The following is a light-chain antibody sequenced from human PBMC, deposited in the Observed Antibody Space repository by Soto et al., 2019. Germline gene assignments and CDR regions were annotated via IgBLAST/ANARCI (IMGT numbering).Light chain of an antibody. CDR1: QSVSSN. Sequence: EIVMTQSPATLSVSPGERATLSCRASQSVSSNLAWYQQKPGQAPRLLIYGASTRATGIPARFSGSGSGTGFNLPHSRPESEDFAGYYCQQYNNWPPWTFGQGTKVEIK. CDR3: QQYNNWPPWT. CDR2: GAS. J-gene: IGKJ1*01. V-gene: IGKV3-15*01.